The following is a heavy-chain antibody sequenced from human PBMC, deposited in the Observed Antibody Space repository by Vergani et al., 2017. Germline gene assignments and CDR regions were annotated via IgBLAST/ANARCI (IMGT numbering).Heavy chain of an antibody. J-gene: IGHJ4*02. CDR2: IYPGDSDT. CDR3: TRHVPGGDGACLHFDH. V-gene: IGHV5-51*01. D-gene: IGHD2-21*01. CDR1: GYSFTSYW. Sequence: EVQLVQSGAEVKKPGESLKISCEGSGYSFTSYWIGWVRQMPGKGLEWMGIIYPGDSDTRYSPSFQGQVTISADKSISTAYLHWSSLKASDTAMYYCTRHVPGGDGACLHFDHWGQGTQVTVSS.